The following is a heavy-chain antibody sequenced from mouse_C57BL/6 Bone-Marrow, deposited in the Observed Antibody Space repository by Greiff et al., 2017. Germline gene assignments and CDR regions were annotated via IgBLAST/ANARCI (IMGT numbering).Heavy chain of an antibody. D-gene: IGHD2-4*01. CDR3: ARSDYLYAMDY. CDR1: FFTFTSYW. CDR2: IDPSDSDT. V-gene: IGHV1-50*01. Sequence: VQLQQPGAELFPPLAALPPSFPSSFFTFTSYWMPWVKQRPGQGLEWIGKIDPSDSDTTYHQKFKGKATLTVDTATSTTYMQLSSLTSEDSAVYYCARSDYLYAMDYGGQGTAVTVSS. J-gene: IGHJ4*01.